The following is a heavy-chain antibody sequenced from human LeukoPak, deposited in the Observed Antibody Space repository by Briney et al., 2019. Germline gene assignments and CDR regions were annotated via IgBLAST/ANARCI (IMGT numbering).Heavy chain of an antibody. J-gene: IGHJ3*02. CDR2: INPNSGGT. V-gene: IGHV1-2*02. D-gene: IGHD3-10*01. CDR1: GYXFTGYY. Sequence: ASVKVSCKASGYXFTGYYIHWVRQAPGQGLEWMGWINPNSGGTNYAQKFQGRVTMTRDTSISTAYMELSRLRSDDTAVYYCARALYGSGSYGDAFDIWGQGAMVTVSS. CDR3: ARALYGSGSYGDAFDI.